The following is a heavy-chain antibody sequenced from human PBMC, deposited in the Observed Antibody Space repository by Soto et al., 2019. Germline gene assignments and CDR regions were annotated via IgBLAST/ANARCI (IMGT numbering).Heavy chain of an antibody. V-gene: IGHV4-34*01. D-gene: IGHD3-10*01. CDR3: ARVRRYGYYGSGSPYYMDV. Sequence: SETLSLTCAVYGGSFSGYYWSWIRQPPGKGLEWIGEINHSGSTNYNPSLKSRVTISVDTSKNQFSLKLSSVTAADTAVYYCARVRRYGYYGSGSPYYMDVWGKGTTVTVSS. J-gene: IGHJ6*03. CDR2: INHSGST. CDR1: GGSFSGYY.